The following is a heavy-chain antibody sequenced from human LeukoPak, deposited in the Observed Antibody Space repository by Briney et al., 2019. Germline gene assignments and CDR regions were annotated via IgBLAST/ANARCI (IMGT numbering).Heavy chain of an antibody. J-gene: IGHJ6*03. CDR1: GFSFSSYD. Sequence: GGSLRLSCLASGFSFSSYDIHWVRQAPGKGLEWIAVISTDGITKFYTDSVKGRFTISRGNSKNTLYLQMNSLRAEDTAVYYCARDMLLGRPDYMDVWGKGTTATVSS. D-gene: IGHD3-16*01. V-gene: IGHV3-30*04. CDR2: ISTDGITK. CDR3: ARDMLLGRPDYMDV.